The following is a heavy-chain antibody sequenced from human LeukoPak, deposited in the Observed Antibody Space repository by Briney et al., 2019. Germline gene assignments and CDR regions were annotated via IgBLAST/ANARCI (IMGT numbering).Heavy chain of an antibody. CDR3: GRAGGGNAHFDY. Sequence: GGSLRLSCAASGFTFSSSCMYWVRQAPGKGLAWVSRINCDGSSKTYADSVKGRFTISRDNAKNTLYLQMNSLRAEDTAVYYCGRAGGGNAHFDYWGQGTLVTVSS. CDR1: GFTFSSSC. J-gene: IGHJ4*02. D-gene: IGHD2-15*01. V-gene: IGHV3-74*01. CDR2: INCDGSSK.